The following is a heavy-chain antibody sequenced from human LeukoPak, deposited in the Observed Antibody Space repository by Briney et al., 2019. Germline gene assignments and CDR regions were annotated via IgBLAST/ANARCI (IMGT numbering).Heavy chain of an antibody. D-gene: IGHD2-15*01. CDR1: GGSFSGYY. CDR2: INHSGST. Sequence: SETLSLTCAVYGGSFSGYYWSWIRQPPGKGLEWIGEINHSGSTNYNPSLKSRATISVDTSKNQFSLKLSSVTAADTAVYYCARGLPATGYCSGGSCYGLYFDYWGQGTLVTVSS. CDR3: ARGLPATGYCSGGSCYGLYFDY. J-gene: IGHJ4*02. V-gene: IGHV4-34*01.